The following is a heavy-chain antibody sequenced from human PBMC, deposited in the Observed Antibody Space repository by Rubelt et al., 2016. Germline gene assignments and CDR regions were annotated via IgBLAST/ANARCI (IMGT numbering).Heavy chain of an antibody. J-gene: IGHJ6*02. Sequence: QVQLQESGPGLAKPSQTLSLTCAVYGGSFSGYYWSWIRQPPGKGLEWIGEINHSGSTNYNPSLKSRVTISVDTAKNQFSLKLSSVTAADTAVYYCARGRMGFHYYYYGMDVWGQGTTVTVSS. CDR1: GGSFSGYY. CDR3: ARGRMGFHYYYYGMDV. CDR2: INHSGST. V-gene: IGHV4-34*09. D-gene: IGHD1-26*01.